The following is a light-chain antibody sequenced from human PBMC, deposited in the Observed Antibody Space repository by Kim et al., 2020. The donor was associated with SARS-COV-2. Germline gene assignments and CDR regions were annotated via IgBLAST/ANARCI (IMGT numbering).Light chain of an antibody. Sequence: AVNLTCTLSRGHSSYAITLQHQQPEKGPRYLKKLNTDGSHTKGDGIPDRFSRSSSGAERYLTISSLQSEDEAGYYCQTWGTGIRVFGGGTKLTVL. J-gene: IGLJ3*02. CDR1: RGHSSYA. V-gene: IGLV4-69*01. CDR3: QTWGTGIRV. CDR2: LNTDGSH.